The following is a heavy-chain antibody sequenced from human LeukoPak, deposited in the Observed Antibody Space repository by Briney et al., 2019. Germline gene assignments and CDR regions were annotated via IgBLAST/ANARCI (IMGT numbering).Heavy chain of an antibody. D-gene: IGHD3-16*01. V-gene: IGHV3-7*05. J-gene: IGHJ4*02. CDR3: ATGGGAFDY. CDR2: IKHDGSEK. CDR1: GFTFSSHS. Sequence: GGSLRLSCAASGFTFSSHSMSWVRQAPGKGLEWVATIKHDGSEKYYVDSVEGRFTISRDNAKNSLSLQMNSLRAEDTAVYYCATGGGAFDYWGQGTLVIVSS.